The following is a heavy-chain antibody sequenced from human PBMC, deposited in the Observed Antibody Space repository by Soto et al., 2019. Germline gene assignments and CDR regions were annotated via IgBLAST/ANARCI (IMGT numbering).Heavy chain of an antibody. V-gene: IGHV5-51*01. D-gene: IGHD2-15*01. J-gene: IGHJ2*01. Sequence: SLKISCKGSGYSFTSYWIGWVRQMPGEGLEWMGIIYPGDSDTRYSPSFQGQVTISADKSISTAYLQWSSLKASDTAMYYCASRYCSGGSCDGWYFDLWGRGTLLTVSS. CDR3: ASRYCSGGSCDGWYFDL. CDR1: GYSFTSYW. CDR2: IYPGDSDT.